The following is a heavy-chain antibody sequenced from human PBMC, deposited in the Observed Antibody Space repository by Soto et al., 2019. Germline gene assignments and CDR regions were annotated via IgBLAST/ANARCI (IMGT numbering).Heavy chain of an antibody. CDR3: ARGVGSSSSDWFDP. J-gene: IGHJ5*02. Sequence: QVQLVESGGGVVQPGRSLRLSCAASGFTFSSYAMHWVRQAPGKGLEWVAVISYDGSNKYYADSVKGRFTISRDNSKNTLYLQMNRLRAEDTAVYYCARGVGSSSSDWFDPWGQGTLVTVSS. CDR1: GFTFSSYA. CDR2: ISYDGSNK. V-gene: IGHV3-30-3*01. D-gene: IGHD6-13*01.